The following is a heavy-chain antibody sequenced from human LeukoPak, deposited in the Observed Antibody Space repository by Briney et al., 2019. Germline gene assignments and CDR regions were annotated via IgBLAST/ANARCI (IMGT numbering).Heavy chain of an antibody. CDR1: GGSFSAYD. D-gene: IGHD5-24*01. J-gene: IGHJ4*02. Sequence: SETLSLTCAVYGGSFSAYDWGWFRQPPGKGLEWIGEINHGGNTNYNPSLKSRVTISVDTSKNQFSLKLNSMTAADTAVYYCARGRWLQKFFDYWGQGTLVTVSS. V-gene: IGHV4-34*01. CDR3: ARGRWLQKFFDY. CDR2: INHGGNT.